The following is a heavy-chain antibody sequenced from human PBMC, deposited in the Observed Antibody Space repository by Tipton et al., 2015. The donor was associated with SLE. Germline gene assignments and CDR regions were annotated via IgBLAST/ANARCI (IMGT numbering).Heavy chain of an antibody. V-gene: IGHV4-59*12. D-gene: IGHD2/OR15-2a*01. CDR3: ARGGPAHYFEGIA. CDR2: IYYSGST. CDR1: GGSISSYY. J-gene: IGHJ5*02. Sequence: LRLSCTVSGGSISSYYWSWIRQPPGKGLEWIGYIYYSGSTNYNPSLKSRVTISVDMSKNQFSLKLSSVTAADTAVYYCARGGPAHYFEGIAWGQGTLVTVSS.